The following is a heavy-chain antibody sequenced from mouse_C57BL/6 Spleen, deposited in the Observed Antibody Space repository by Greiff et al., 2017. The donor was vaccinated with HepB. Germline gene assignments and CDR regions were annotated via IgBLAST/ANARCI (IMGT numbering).Heavy chain of an antibody. CDR2: ISDGGSYT. J-gene: IGHJ2*01. V-gene: IGHV5-4*03. Sequence: DVMLVESGGGLVKPGGSLKLSCAASGFTFSSYAMSWVRQTPEKRLEWVATISDGGSYTYYPDNVTGRFTISRDNAKNNLYLQMSQLKSEDTAIYYCARITTVVHYWGQGTTLTVSS. CDR3: ARITTVVHY. D-gene: IGHD1-1*01. CDR1: GFTFSSYA.